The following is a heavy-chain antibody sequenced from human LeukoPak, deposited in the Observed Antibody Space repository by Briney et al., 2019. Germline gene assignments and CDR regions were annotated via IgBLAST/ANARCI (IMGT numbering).Heavy chain of an antibody. CDR3: AGESSFVAVTGRGGWFDP. J-gene: IGHJ5*02. Sequence: SETLSLTCTVSGGSISSYYWSWIRQPAGKGLEWIGRIYTSGSTNYNPSLKSRVTMSVDTSKNQFSLKLSSVTAADTAVYYCAGESSFVAVTGRGGWFDPWGQGTLVTVSS. D-gene: IGHD6-19*01. CDR2: IYTSGST. V-gene: IGHV4-4*07. CDR1: GGSISSYY.